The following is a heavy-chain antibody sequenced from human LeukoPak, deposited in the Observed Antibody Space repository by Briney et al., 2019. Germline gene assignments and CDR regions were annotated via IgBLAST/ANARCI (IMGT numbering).Heavy chain of an antibody. D-gene: IGHD5-12*01. J-gene: IGHJ4*02. V-gene: IGHV3-7*01. CDR2: VKPDGSQT. CDR3: ARCVMGDSGYDLDY. CDR1: GFTFSSYW. Sequence: QPGGSLRLSCAASGFTFSSYWMTWVRQAPGEGLEWVASVKPDGSQTYYVDSVKGRFTISRDNAKNSLFLHMNSLRAEETAVYYCARCVMGDSGYDLDYWGQGTLVTVSS.